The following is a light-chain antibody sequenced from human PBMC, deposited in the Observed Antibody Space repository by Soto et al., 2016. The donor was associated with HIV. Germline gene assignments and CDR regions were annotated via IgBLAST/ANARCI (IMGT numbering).Light chain of an antibody. J-gene: IGLJ3*02. V-gene: IGLV3-1*01. CDR2: QDD. Sequence: SYELTQPPSVSVSPGQTASITCSGDKLEDKYAYWYQQKPGQSPVLVIYQDDKRPSGIPDRFSGSNSGNTATLTISGTQAMDEAGYYCQAWDTSNWVFGGGTNLAVL. CDR3: QAWDTSNWV. CDR1: KLEDKY.